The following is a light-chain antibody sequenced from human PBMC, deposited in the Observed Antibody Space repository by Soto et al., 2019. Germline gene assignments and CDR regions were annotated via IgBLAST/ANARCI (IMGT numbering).Light chain of an antibody. Sequence: QSALTQPASLSGSPGQSITISCTGTSSDIGAYDYVSWFQQHPGKAPKLMISEVNNRPSGVSNRFSGSKSGNTAYLTISGLQAEDEADYYCCSYAGSYTFVFGIGTKV. J-gene: IGLJ1*01. CDR2: EVN. V-gene: IGLV2-14*01. CDR3: CSYAGSYTFV. CDR1: SSDIGAYDY.